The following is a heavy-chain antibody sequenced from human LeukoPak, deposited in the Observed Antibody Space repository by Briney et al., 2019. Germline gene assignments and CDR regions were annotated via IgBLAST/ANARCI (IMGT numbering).Heavy chain of an antibody. CDR2: ISWNSGSI. V-gene: IGHV3-9*01. CDR1: GFTFSSYW. J-gene: IGHJ4*02. D-gene: IGHD3-9*01. CDR3: AKDSLLRYFDWFDY. Sequence: GGSLRLSCAASGFTFSSYWMHWVRQAPGKGLVWVSGISWNSGSIGYADSVKGRFTISRDNAKNSLYLQMNSLRAEDTALYYCAKDSLLRYFDWFDYWGQGTLVTVSS.